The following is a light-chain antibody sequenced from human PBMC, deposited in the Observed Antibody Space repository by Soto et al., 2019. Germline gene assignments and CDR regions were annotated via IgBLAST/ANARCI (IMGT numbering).Light chain of an antibody. Sequence: EIVLTQSPATLSLSPGERATLSCRPSQSVSNLAWFQHKPGQAPRLLIYDASNRATGVPARFSGSGSGADFTLTISSLEPEDFAVYYCQQRSNWPVTFGHGTRLEIK. V-gene: IGKV3-11*01. J-gene: IGKJ5*01. CDR1: QSVSN. CDR2: DAS. CDR3: QQRSNWPVT.